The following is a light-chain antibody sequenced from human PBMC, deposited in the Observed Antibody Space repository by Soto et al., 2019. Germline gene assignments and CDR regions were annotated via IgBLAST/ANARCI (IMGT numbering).Light chain of an antibody. CDR1: SSDVGGYNY. CDR3: CSYAGSYTYV. CDR2: DVS. J-gene: IGLJ1*01. Sequence: QSALTKPRSVPGSPGQSVTISCTGTSSDVGGYNYVSWCQQHPGKAPKLMIYDVSKRPSGVPDRFSGSKSGNTASLTISGLQAEDEADYYCCSYAGSYTYVFGTGTKVTVL. V-gene: IGLV2-11*01.